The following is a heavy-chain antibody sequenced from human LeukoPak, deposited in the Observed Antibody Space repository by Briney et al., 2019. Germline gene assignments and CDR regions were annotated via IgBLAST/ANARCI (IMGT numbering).Heavy chain of an antibody. CDR2: IIPIFGTA. CDR3: ARALDSGSYHNFDY. V-gene: IGHV1-69*13. D-gene: IGHD1-26*01. Sequence: GASVKVSCKASGGTFSSYAISWVRQAPGQGLEWMGGIIPIFGTANYAQKFQGRVTITADESTSTAYMELSSLRSEDTAVYYCARALDSGSYHNFDYWGQGTLVTVSS. CDR1: GGTFSSYA. J-gene: IGHJ4*02.